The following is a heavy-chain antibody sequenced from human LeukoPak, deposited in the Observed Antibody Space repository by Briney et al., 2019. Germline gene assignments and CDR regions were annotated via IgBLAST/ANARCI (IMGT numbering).Heavy chain of an antibody. Sequence: PSETLSLTCTVSGGSISSGGYYWSWIRQHPGKGLEWIGYIYYSGSTYYNPSLKSRVTISVDTSKNQFSLKLSSVTAADTAVYYCARGKYSSSSYWFDPWGQGTLVTVSS. D-gene: IGHD6-6*01. V-gene: IGHV4-31*03. CDR3: ARGKYSSSSYWFDP. CDR1: GGSISSGGYY. J-gene: IGHJ5*02. CDR2: IYYSGST.